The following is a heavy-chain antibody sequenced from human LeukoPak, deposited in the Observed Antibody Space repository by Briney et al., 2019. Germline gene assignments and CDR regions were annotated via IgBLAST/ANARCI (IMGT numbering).Heavy chain of an antibody. V-gene: IGHV3-7*01. CDR3: ARAHDQYCTNGVCGYFDY. CDR2: IKQDGSEK. D-gene: IGHD2-8*01. CDR1: GFTFSSYW. J-gene: IGHJ4*02. Sequence: GGSLRLSCAASGFTFSSYWMSWVRQAPGKGLEWVANIKQDGSEKYYVDSVKGRFTISRDNAKNSLYLQMNSLRAEDTAVYYCARAHDQYCTNGVCGYFDYWGQGTLVTVSS.